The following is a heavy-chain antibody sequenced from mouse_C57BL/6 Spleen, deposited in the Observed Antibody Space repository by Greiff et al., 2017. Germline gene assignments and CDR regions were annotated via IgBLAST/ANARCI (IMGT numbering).Heavy chain of an antibody. J-gene: IGHJ2*01. D-gene: IGHD3-3*01. CDR2: ISSGSSTI. Sequence: EVKLMESGGGLVKPGGSLKLSCAASGFTFSDYGMHWVRQAPEKGLEWVAYISSGSSTIYYADTVKGRFTNSRDNAKNTLFLQMTSLRSEDTAMYYCARGTYYFDYWGQGTTLTVSS. CDR1: GFTFSDYG. V-gene: IGHV5-17*01. CDR3: ARGTYYFDY.